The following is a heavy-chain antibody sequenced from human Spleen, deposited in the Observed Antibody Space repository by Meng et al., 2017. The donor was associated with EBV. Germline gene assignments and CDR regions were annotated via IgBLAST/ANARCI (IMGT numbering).Heavy chain of an antibody. CDR1: GGSVNSNSYY. Sequence: QVQLQESGPGLVKPSXXXXXTXXVSGGSVNSNSYYWGWIRQPPGRGLEWIGYIYYSGNSNYNPSLKSGVTISVDTSKNQFSLRLTSVTAADTAVYYCAGSENSLVQGVISYWGQGTLVTVSS. V-gene: IGHV4-61*01. CDR3: AGSENSLVQGVISY. D-gene: IGHD3-10*01. J-gene: IGHJ4*02. CDR2: IYYSGNS.